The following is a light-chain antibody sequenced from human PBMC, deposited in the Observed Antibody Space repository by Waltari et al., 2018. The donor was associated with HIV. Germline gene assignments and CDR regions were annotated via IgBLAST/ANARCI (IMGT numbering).Light chain of an antibody. CDR3: SAYLSGGSLV. CDR1: TSDLSNYNY. Sequence: QSALAQPASVSGSLGQSITISCVAATSDLSNYNYVSWFQHRPGEAPKLVIFDASRRPAGIPFRFSGSKSGNTASLTISGLRTDDEGDYYCSAYLSGGSLVFGGGTKVTVL. CDR2: DAS. V-gene: IGLV2-14*01. J-gene: IGLJ2*01.